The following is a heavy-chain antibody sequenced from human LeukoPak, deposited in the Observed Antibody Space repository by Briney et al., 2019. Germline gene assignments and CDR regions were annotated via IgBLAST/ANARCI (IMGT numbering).Heavy chain of an antibody. CDR1: GFTFSNYA. Sequence: GGSLRLSCAASGFTFSNYAMSWVRQAPGKGLEWVSSITGSGGSTYYADSVKGRFTISRDNSKNTPYLQMNSLRADDTAVYYCAKVSTYYYDSSGSNYFDYWGQGTLVTVSS. CDR2: ITGSGGST. CDR3: AKVSTYYYDSSGSNYFDY. V-gene: IGHV3-23*01. J-gene: IGHJ4*02. D-gene: IGHD3-22*01.